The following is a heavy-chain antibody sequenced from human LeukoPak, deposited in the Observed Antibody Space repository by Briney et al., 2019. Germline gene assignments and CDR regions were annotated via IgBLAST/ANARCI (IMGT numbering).Heavy chain of an antibody. D-gene: IGHD1-7*01. V-gene: IGHV1-46*01. CDR1: GYTFTSYY. J-gene: IGHJ3*02. Sequence: ASVKVSCKASGYTFTSYYMHWVRQAPGQGLEWMGIINPSGGSTSYAQKFQGRVTMTRDTSTSTVYMEVSSLRSEDTAVYYCARAGSITGTTVDAFDIWGQGKMVTVSS. CDR2: INPSGGST. CDR3: ARAGSITGTTVDAFDI.